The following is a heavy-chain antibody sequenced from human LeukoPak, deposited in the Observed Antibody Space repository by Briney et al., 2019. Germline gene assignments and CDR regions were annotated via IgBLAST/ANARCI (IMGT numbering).Heavy chain of an antibody. CDR2: IYTSGST. J-gene: IGHJ4*02. V-gene: IGHV4-61*02. CDR1: GGSISSISYY. CDR3: ARYIPGRHYFDN. D-gene: IGHD6-6*01. Sequence: SETLSLTCTVSGGSISSISYYWSWIRQPAGKGLEWIARIYTSGSTNYNPSLKSRVTMSVDTSQNQFSLTLSSVTAADTAVYYCARYIPGRHYFDNWGQGTLVTVSS.